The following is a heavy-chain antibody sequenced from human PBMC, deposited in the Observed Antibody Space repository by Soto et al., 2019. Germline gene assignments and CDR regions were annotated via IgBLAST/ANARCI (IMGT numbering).Heavy chain of an antibody. D-gene: IGHD3-10*01. CDR2: ISAYNGNT. CDR3: ARVLWFGESPQIDP. CDR1: GYTFTSYG. Sequence: VASVKVSCKASGYTFTSYGISWVRQAPGQGLEWMGWISAYNGNTNYAQKLQGRVTMTTDTSTSTAYMELRSLRSDDTAVYYCARVLWFGESPQIDPWGQGTLVTVSS. V-gene: IGHV1-18*01. J-gene: IGHJ5*02.